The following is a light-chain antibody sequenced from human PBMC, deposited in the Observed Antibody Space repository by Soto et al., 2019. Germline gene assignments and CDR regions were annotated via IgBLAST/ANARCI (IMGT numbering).Light chain of an antibody. CDR1: SSNIGAGYD. Sequence: QSVLTQPPSVSGAPGQRVTISCTGSSSNIGAGYDVHWYQQFPGTAPKLLIYGNSNRPSGVPDRFSGSKSGTSASLAITGLQAEDEADYYCQSYDSSLSGVFGSGTKVTVX. J-gene: IGLJ1*01. CDR2: GNS. CDR3: QSYDSSLSGV. V-gene: IGLV1-40*01.